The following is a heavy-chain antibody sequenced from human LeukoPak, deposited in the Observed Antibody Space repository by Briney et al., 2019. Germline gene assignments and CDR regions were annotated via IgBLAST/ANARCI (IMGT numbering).Heavy chain of an antibody. V-gene: IGHV3-7*01. J-gene: IGHJ4*02. D-gene: IGHD2-15*01. CDR2: IEQDGSEK. CDR3: AREVGSGGSLGFDY. Sequence: PGGSLRLSCAASGFTFSSYWMSWVRQAPGKGLEWVANIEQDGSEKYYVDSVKGRFTISRDNAKNSLYLQMNSLRAEDTAVYYCAREVGSGGSLGFDYWGQGTLVTVSS. CDR1: GFTFSSYW.